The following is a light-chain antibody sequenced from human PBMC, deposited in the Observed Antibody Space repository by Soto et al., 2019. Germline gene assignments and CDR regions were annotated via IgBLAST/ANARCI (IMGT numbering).Light chain of an antibody. CDR1: TSDIGFYDY. V-gene: IGLV2-14*01. CDR3: SPYPPSYLYL. CDR2: GVT. Sequence: QSVLTQPASVSGAPGQSLTISCTGTTSDIGFYDYVSWYQQYPGKAPKLLIYGVTIRPSGISNRFSGSKSGSTASLTISGLRDEDEADYYCSPYPPSYLYLFGSGTKATVL. J-gene: IGLJ1*01.